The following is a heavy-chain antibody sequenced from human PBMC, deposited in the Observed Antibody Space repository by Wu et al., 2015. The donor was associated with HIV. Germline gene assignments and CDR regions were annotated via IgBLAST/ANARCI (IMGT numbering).Heavy chain of an antibody. Sequence: QVQLVQSGAEVKKPGASVKVSCKASGYTFTGYYMHWVRQAPGQGLEWMGWINPNSGGTNYAQKFQGRVTMTRDTSISTAYMELSRLRSDDTAVYYCARVLVVAGSWYRKXAFDSLGPRAMVTVSS. CDR3: ARVLVVAGSWYRKXAFDS. CDR1: GYTFTGYY. CDR2: INPNSGGT. V-gene: IGHV1-2*02. D-gene: IGHD6-13*01. J-gene: IGHJ3*01.